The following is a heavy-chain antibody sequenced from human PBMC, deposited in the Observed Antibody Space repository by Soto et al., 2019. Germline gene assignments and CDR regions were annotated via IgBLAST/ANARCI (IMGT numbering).Heavy chain of an antibody. Sequence: GXSVKVCCKASGDTFISYAISWVRQAPGQGLEWMGGIIPIFGTANYAQNFQGRVTITADESTSTAYMELSSLRSEDTAVYYCARSYSYDSSGYPDPWGQGTLVNVS. V-gene: IGHV1-69*13. CDR2: IIPIFGTA. CDR1: GDTFISYA. D-gene: IGHD3-22*01. CDR3: ARSYSYDSSGYPDP. J-gene: IGHJ5*02.